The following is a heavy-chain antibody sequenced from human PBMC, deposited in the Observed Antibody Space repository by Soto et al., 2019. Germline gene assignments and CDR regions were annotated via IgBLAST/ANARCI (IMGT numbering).Heavy chain of an antibody. J-gene: IGHJ4*02. CDR1: GLIFSSYV. CDR2: ISADGSNK. CDR3: AIQSAMAARPFDY. V-gene: IGHV3-30-3*01. D-gene: IGHD6-6*01. Sequence: QVQLVESGGGVVQPGRSLRVSCAASGLIFSSYVRHWVRQAPGKGLEWVAVISADGSNKYYADSVKGRFTIPRDNSENTLYLQMNSLRSEDTAVYYCAIQSAMAARPFDYWGQGTQVIVSS.